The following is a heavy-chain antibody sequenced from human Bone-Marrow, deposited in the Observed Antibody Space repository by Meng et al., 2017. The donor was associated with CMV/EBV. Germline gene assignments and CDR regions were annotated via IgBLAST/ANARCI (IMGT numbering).Heavy chain of an antibody. CDR2: ISYDGSNK. J-gene: IGHJ6*02. CDR1: GFTFSSYA. CDR3: ARDWAHHSSSWYWDYYYGMDV. Sequence: GESLKISCAASGFTFSSYAMHWVRQAPGKGLEWVAVISYDGSNKYYADSVKGRFTISRDNSKNTLYLQMNSLRAEDTAVYYCARDWAHHSSSWYWDYYYGMDVWGQGTTVTVSS. D-gene: IGHD6-13*01. V-gene: IGHV3-30-3*01.